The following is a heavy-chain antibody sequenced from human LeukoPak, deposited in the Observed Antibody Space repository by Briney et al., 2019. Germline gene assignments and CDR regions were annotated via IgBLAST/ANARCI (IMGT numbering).Heavy chain of an antibody. V-gene: IGHV4-61*02. Sequence: SETLSLTCTVSGGSLSSGGYYWSWIRQPAGKGLEWIGRIYTSVSTNYNPSLKSRVTISLDTSKNQFSLNLRSVTPEDTAVYYCARNLIPEQLVLNFWGQGTLVTVSS. CDR3: ARNLIPEQLVLNF. CDR2: IYTSVST. D-gene: IGHD6-13*01. CDR1: GGSLSSGGYY. J-gene: IGHJ4*02.